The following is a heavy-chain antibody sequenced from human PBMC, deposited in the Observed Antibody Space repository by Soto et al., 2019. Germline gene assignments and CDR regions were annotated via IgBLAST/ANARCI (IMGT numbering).Heavy chain of an antibody. V-gene: IGHV2-5*02. CDR2: IYWDDDK. D-gene: IGHD3-22*01. CDR1: GFSLSTTGVV. J-gene: IGHJ4*02. CDR3: AHLYDSSGYCAY. Sequence: SGPTLVNPTQTLTLTCTFSGFSLSTTGVVVGWIRQPPGQAPEWLALIYWDDDKRYSPSLKSRLTITKDTSKNQVVLTMTNMDPVDTATYYCAHLYDSSGYCAYWGQGTLVTVSS.